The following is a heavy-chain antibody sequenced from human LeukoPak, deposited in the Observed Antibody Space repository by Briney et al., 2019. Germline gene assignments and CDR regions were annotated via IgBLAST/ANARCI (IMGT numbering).Heavy chain of an antibody. D-gene: IGHD2-2*01. CDR2: IYYSGST. CDR3: ARDQEPAAMSYYYYYGMDV. CDR1: GGSISSGDYY. Sequence: PSETLSLTCAVYGGSISSGDYYWSWIRQPPGKGLEWIGYIYYSGSTYYNPSLKSRVTISVDTSKNQFSLKLSSVTAADTAVYYCARDQEPAAMSYYYYYGMDVWGQGTTVTVSS. J-gene: IGHJ6*02. V-gene: IGHV4-30-4*01.